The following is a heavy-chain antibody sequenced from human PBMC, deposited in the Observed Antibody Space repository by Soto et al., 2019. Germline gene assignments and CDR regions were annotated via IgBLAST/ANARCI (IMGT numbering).Heavy chain of an antibody. V-gene: IGHV1-69*06. CDR2: IIPIFGTA. J-gene: IGHJ6*02. CDR3: ARSEGAAADGAHIYYYYGMDV. CDR1: GGTFSSYA. Sequence: QVQLVQSGAEVKKPGSSVKVSCKASGGTFSSYAISWVRQAPGQGLEWMGGIIPIFGTANYAQKFQGRVTITADKSTSTAHMELSSLRAEDTAVYYCARSEGAAADGAHIYYYYGMDVWGQGTTVTVSS. D-gene: IGHD6-13*01.